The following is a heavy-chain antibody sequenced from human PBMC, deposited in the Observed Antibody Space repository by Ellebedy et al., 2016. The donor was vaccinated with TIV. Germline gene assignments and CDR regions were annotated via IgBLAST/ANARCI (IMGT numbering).Heavy chain of an antibody. V-gene: IGHV4-31*03. D-gene: IGHD1-26*01. Sequence: SETLSLXXTVSGDSFTSGGYYWTWIRQHPGKGPEWIGYIYSSGNTFYNPSLKSRVVISVDTSNNQFSLKVNSVTAADTAVYFCARGFPAAWELAGAWGQGTLVTVSA. CDR1: GDSFTSGGYY. CDR3: ARGFPAAWELAGA. J-gene: IGHJ4*02. CDR2: IYSSGNT.